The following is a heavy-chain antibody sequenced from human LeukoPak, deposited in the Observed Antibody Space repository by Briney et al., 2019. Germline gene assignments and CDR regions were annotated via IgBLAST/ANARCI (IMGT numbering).Heavy chain of an antibody. CDR1: GFTFSSYS. D-gene: IGHD6-13*01. CDR2: ISSSSSTI. Sequence: PGGSLRLSCAASGFTFSSYSMNWVRQAPGKGLEWVSYISSSSSTIYYADSVKGRFTISRDNAKNSLYLQMNSLRAEDTAVYYCARGIAAAGYWGQGTLVTVSS. CDR3: ARGIAAAGY. V-gene: IGHV3-48*01. J-gene: IGHJ4*02.